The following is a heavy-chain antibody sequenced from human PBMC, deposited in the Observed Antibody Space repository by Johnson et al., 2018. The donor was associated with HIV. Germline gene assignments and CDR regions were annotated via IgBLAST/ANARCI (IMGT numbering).Heavy chain of an antibody. CDR1: GFTVSSNY. Sequence: MLLVESGGGLVQPGGSLRLSCAASGFTVSSNYMSWVRQAPGQGLEWVSGVTGTGGDTYYADSVMGRFTISRENSKNTLYLQMNSLRAEDTAVYYCAGELEVGATTANEAFDIWGQGTMVTVSS. CDR2: TGTGGDT. V-gene: IGHV3-66*02. D-gene: IGHD1-26*01. J-gene: IGHJ3*02. CDR3: AGELEVGATTANEAFDI.